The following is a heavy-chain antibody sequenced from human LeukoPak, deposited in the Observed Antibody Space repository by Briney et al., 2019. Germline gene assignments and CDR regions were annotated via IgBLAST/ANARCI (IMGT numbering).Heavy chain of an antibody. CDR3: ARVGCSSTSCLGAFDI. D-gene: IGHD2-2*01. CDR2: IIPIFGTA. CDR1: GGTFSSYA. V-gene: IGHV1-69*05. Sequence: ASVKVSCKASGGTFSSYAISWVRQAPGQGLEWMGGIIPIFGTANYAQKFQGRVTITTDESTSTAYMELSSLRSEDTAVYYCARVGCSSTSCLGAFDIWGQGTIVTVSS. J-gene: IGHJ3*02.